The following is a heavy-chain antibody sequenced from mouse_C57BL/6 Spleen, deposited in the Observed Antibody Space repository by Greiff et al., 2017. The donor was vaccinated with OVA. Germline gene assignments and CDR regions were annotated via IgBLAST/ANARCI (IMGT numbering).Heavy chain of an antibody. V-gene: IGHV1-59*01. D-gene: IGHD1-1*01. CDR3: ARSGDYYGSSYVGYFDY. CDR2: IDPSDSYT. J-gene: IGHJ2*01. Sequence: QVQLQQPGAELVRPGTSVKLSCKASGYTFTSYWMHWVKQRPGQGLEWIGVIDPSDSYTNYNQKFKGKATLTVDTSSSTAYMQLSSLTSEDSAVYYCARSGDYYGSSYVGYFDYWGQGTTLTVSS. CDR1: GYTFTSYW.